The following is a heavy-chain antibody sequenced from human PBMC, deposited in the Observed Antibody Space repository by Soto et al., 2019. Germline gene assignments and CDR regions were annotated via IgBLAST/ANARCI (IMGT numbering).Heavy chain of an antibody. D-gene: IGHD5-12*01. J-gene: IGHJ4*02. Sequence: QVQLVESGGGVVQPGRSLRLSCAASGFTFSSYAMHWVRQAPGKGLEWVAVISYDGSNKYYADSVKGRFTISRDNSKNRLYLQMNSLRAEDTAVYYCAREMATTGAGYWGQGTLVTVSS. V-gene: IGHV3-30-3*01. CDR2: ISYDGSNK. CDR1: GFTFSSYA. CDR3: AREMATTGAGY.